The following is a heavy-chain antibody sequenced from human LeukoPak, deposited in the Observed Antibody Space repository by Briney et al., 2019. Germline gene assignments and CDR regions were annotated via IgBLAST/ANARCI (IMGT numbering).Heavy chain of an antibody. CDR3: AKDNCSSTSCYHDY. CDR1: GFTFSNFW. D-gene: IGHD2-2*01. CDR2: IKQDGSET. Sequence: GGSLRLSCTASGFTFSNFWMTWVRQAPGKGLEWVANIKQDGSETYYVDSVKGRFAISRDNTENSLYLQMSDLRAEDTAVYYCAKDNCSSTSCYHDYWGQGTLVTVSS. J-gene: IGHJ4*02. V-gene: IGHV3-7*03.